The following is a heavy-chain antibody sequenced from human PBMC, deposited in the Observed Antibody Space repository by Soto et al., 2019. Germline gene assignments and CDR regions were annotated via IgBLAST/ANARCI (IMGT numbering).Heavy chain of an antibody. Sequence: WESETISCVAFARSFTFYWIAWVRPTPGKALAWMGIIYPDDSDTRYIPSFLGQVTISADTSIITAYLQWSSLKASDTGTYYCVSIPTCSLRFYYYIMDVWGQGTAVSVSS. CDR1: ARSFTFYW. J-gene: IGHJ6*01. V-gene: IGHV5-51*01. CDR3: VSIPTCSLRFYYYIMDV. D-gene: IGHD2-15*01. CDR2: IYPDDSDT.